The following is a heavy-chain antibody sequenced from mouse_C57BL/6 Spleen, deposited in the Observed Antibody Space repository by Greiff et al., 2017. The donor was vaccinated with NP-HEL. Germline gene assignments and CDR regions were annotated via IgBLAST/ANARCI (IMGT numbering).Heavy chain of an antibody. CDR3: AREGLLSTKITTDD. CDR2: IHPNSGST. Sequence: QVQLQQPGAELVKPGASVKLSCKASGYTFTSYWMHWVKQRPGQGLEWIGMIHPNSGSTNYNEKFKSKATLTVDKSSSTAYMQLSSLTSEDSAVDDCAREGLLSTKITTDDWGQGTTLTGAS. J-gene: IGHJ2*01. V-gene: IGHV1-64*01. D-gene: IGHD2-4*01. CDR1: GYTFTSYW.